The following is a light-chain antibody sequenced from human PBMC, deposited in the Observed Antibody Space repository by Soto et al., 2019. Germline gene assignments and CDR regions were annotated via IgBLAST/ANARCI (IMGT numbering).Light chain of an antibody. V-gene: IGKV3-15*01. J-gene: IGKJ1*01. CDR3: QQHVSSPRA. Sequence: EIVMTQSPCRLSVSPAEGATLPFRHSQSMSRKLSWYQQKPAHAPRLVIHAASTSATGSPPRFTGSGSGTDFTLPISRLEDADFAAYYCQQHVSSPRAFGQGTKVDIK. CDR2: AAS. CDR1: QSMSRK.